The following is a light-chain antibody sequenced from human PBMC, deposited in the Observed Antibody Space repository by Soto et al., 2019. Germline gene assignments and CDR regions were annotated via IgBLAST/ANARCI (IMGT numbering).Light chain of an antibody. V-gene: IGLV4-69*01. CDR1: SGHSSYA. CDR3: QSWDTGARVV. Sequence: QSVLTQSPSDSASLGASVKLTCTLSSGHSSYAIAWHQQQPEKGPRYLMKLSSDGSHSKGDGIPDRFSGSSSGAERYLTISSLQSEDESDYYCQSWDTGARVVFGGGTKLTLL. J-gene: IGLJ2*01. CDR2: LSSDGSH.